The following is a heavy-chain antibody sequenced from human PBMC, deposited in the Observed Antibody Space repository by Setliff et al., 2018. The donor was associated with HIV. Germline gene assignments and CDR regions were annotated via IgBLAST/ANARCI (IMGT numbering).Heavy chain of an antibody. V-gene: IGHV3-30-3*01. CDR1: GFTFSSYA. D-gene: IGHD1-26*01. CDR2: ISYDGSNK. CDR3: ARGSPILVGATDY. Sequence: GGSLRLSCAASGFTFSSYAMHWVRQAPGKGLEWVAVISYDGSNKYYADSVKGRFTISRDNSKNMLYLQMNSLRAEDTAVYYCARGSPILVGATDYWGQGTLVTVSS. J-gene: IGHJ4*02.